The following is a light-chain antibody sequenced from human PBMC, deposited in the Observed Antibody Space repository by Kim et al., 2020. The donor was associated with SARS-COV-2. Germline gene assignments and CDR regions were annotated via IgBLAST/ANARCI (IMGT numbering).Light chain of an antibody. CDR1: QSISSY. V-gene: IGKV1-39*01. CDR2: AAS. CDR3: QQSYSTPGT. Sequence: SATVGDRVTITCRASQSISSYLNWYQQKPGKAPQLLIYAASSLQSGVPSRFSGSGSGTDFTLTISSLQPEDFATYYCQQSYSTPGTFGQGTMLVI. J-gene: IGKJ1*01.